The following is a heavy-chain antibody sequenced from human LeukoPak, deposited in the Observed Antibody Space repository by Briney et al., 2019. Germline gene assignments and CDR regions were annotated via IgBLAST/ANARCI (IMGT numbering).Heavy chain of an antibody. CDR1: GGSFSGYY. CDR2: IYHSGST. Sequence: SETLSLTCAVYGGSFSGYYWSWIRQHPGKGLEWIGDIYHSGSTHYNPSLLSRVDISADTSKNQYSLKLSSVTAPDAAVYYGATRERPRRWLDPWGQGTLVTVSS. V-gene: IGHV4-34*01. D-gene: IGHD1-26*01. J-gene: IGHJ5*02. CDR3: ATRERPRRWLDP.